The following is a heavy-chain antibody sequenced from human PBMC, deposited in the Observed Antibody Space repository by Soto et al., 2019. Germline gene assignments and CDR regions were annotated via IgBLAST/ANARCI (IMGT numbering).Heavy chain of an antibody. Sequence: EVPLVESGGGLVQPGGSLRLSCVASGFTFRNSWMIWVRQAPGKGLECLGSIQPDGSATYYVDSVKGRFTISRDNAKNSLSLQLNSLRDEDTAIYYCVTDLNWGANWGQGTTVIVSP. J-gene: IGHJ3*01. V-gene: IGHV3-7*01. CDR2: IQPDGSAT. CDR3: VTDLNWGAN. D-gene: IGHD3-16*01. CDR1: GFTFRNSW.